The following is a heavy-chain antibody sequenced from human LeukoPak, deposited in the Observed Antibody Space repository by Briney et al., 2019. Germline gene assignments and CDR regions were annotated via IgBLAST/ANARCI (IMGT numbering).Heavy chain of an antibody. Sequence: ASVKVSCKASGYTYTSYGISWVRQDPGQGLEWMGWISAYNGNTNYAQKLQGRVTMTTDTSTSTAYMELRSLRSDDTAVYYCARDERVYYYDSSGHNWFDPWGQGTLVTVSA. D-gene: IGHD3-22*01. J-gene: IGHJ5*02. V-gene: IGHV1-18*01. CDR3: ARDERVYYYDSSGHNWFDP. CDR2: ISAYNGNT. CDR1: GYTYTSYG.